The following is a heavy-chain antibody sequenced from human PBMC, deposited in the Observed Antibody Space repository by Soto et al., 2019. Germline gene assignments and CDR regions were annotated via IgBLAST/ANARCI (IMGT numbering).Heavy chain of an antibody. V-gene: IGHV3-23*01. D-gene: IGHD6-19*01. CDR2: ISDNGAST. CDR1: GFTFSTYV. Sequence: EVLVLESGGGLVQPGGSLRLSFAASGFTFSTYVMNWVRQAPGKGLEWVSLISDNGASTHYADSVKGRFTISRDNSKNTLYLQMNSLRVEDTAVYYCAKGGWLDNWGQGTPVTVSA. CDR3: AKGGWLDN. J-gene: IGHJ4*02.